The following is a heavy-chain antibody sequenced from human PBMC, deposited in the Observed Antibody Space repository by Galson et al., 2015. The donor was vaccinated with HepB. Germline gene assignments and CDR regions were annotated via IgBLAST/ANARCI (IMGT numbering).Heavy chain of an antibody. J-gene: IGHJ3*02. CDR3: AREPSGYYNTFDI. D-gene: IGHD3-3*01. V-gene: IGHV3-21*05. CDR1: GFTFSSYS. CDR2: ISSSSSYI. Sequence: SLRLSCAASGFTFSSYSMNWVRQAPGKGLEWVSYISSSSSYIYYADTVKGRFTISRDNAKNSLYLQMNSLRAEDTAVYYCAREPSGYYNTFDIWGQGTMVTVSS.